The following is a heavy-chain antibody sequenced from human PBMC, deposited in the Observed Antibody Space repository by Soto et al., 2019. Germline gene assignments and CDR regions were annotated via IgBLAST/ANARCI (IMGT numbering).Heavy chain of an antibody. V-gene: IGHV3-30*18. J-gene: IGHJ4*02. CDR3: AKEETYSGYDYLSGY. CDR1: GFTFSSYG. Sequence: QVQLVESGGGVVQPGRSLRLSCVASGFTFSSYGMHWVRQAPGKGLEWVAVISYDGSNKYYADSVKGRFTISRDNSKNTLYLQMNSLRAEDTAVYYCAKEETYSGYDYLSGYWGQGTLVTVSS. D-gene: IGHD5-12*01. CDR2: ISYDGSNK.